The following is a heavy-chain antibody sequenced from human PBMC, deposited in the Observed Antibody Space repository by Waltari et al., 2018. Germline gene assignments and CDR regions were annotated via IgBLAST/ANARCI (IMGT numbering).Heavy chain of an antibody. CDR1: GFTFSSYG. J-gene: IGHJ6*02. CDR2: ISYDGSNK. Sequence: QVQLVESGGGVVQPGRSLRLSCAASGFTFSSYGMPWVRQAPGKGLEWVAVISYDGSNKYYADSVKGRFTISRDNSKNTLYLQMNSLRAEDTAVYYCAKDLAAANGMDVWGQGTTVTVSS. D-gene: IGHD6-13*01. CDR3: AKDLAAANGMDV. V-gene: IGHV3-30*18.